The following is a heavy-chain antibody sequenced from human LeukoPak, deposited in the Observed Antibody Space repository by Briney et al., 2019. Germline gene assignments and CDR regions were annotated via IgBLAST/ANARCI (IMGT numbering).Heavy chain of an antibody. Sequence: PGGSLRLSCAASGFTFSTYAMSWVRQAPGKGLEWVSSISGSGGSTFYADSVKGRFTISRDNSKNTLYLQMNSLRAEDTAVYYCARVAGPFAPSWGDYWGQGTLVTVSS. CDR2: ISGSGGST. CDR1: GFTFSTYA. V-gene: IGHV3-23*01. D-gene: IGHD3-16*01. CDR3: ARVAGPFAPSWGDY. J-gene: IGHJ4*02.